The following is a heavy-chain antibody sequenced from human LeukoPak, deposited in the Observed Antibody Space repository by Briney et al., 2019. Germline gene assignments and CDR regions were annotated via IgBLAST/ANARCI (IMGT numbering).Heavy chain of an antibody. CDR3: ARGESEYYDRSFEYYFDY. Sequence: PGGSLRLSCAASGFTFSSYWMHWVRHAPGKGLVWVSRINSDGSSTSYADSVKGRFTISRDNAKNTLYLQMNSLRAEDTAVYYCARGESEYYDRSFEYYFDYWGQGTLVTVSS. V-gene: IGHV3-74*01. J-gene: IGHJ4*02. D-gene: IGHD3-22*01. CDR1: GFTFSSYW. CDR2: INSDGSST.